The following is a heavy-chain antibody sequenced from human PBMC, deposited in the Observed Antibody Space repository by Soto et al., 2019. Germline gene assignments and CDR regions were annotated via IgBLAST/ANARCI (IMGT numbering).Heavy chain of an antibody. CDR2: ISTYDGNT. J-gene: IGHJ5*02. CDR3: ARGINYYDSSGDSWFDP. D-gene: IGHD3-22*01. CDR1: GYTFTSYY. Sequence: ASVKVSCKASGYTFTSYYMHWVRQAPGQGLEWMGIISTYDGNTNDAQKFQDRVTMTSDTSTSTVYMELRSLRSDDTAVYYCARGINYYDSSGDSWFDPWGQGTLVTVSS. V-gene: IGHV1-46*01.